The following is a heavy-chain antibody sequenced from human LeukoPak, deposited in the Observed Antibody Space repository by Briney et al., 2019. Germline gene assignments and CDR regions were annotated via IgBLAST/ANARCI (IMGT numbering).Heavy chain of an antibody. Sequence: GASVKVSCKASGGTFSSYAISWVRQAPGQGLEWMGGIIPIFGTANYAQKFQGRVTITADESTSTAYMELSSLRSEDTAVYYCASNTGYSSGWYRVAFDIWGQGTMVTVSS. J-gene: IGHJ3*02. V-gene: IGHV1-69*13. CDR2: IIPIFGTA. D-gene: IGHD6-19*01. CDR3: ASNTGYSSGWYRVAFDI. CDR1: GGTFSSYA.